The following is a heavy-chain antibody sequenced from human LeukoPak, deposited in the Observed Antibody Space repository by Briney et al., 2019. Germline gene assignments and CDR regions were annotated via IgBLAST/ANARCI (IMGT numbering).Heavy chain of an antibody. Sequence: ASVKVSCKVSGYTLTELSMHWVRQAPGKGLEWMGGFDPEDGETIYAQKFQDRVTITADKSTITAYMELTSLRSEDTAVYYCASNSKLWFGESTQHYYYYYMDVWGKGTTVTVSS. CDR1: GYTLTELS. D-gene: IGHD3-10*01. J-gene: IGHJ6*03. V-gene: IGHV1-24*01. CDR2: FDPEDGET. CDR3: ASNSKLWFGESTQHYYYYYMDV.